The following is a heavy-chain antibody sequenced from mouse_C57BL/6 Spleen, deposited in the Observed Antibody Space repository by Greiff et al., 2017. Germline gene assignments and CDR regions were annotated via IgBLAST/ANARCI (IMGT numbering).Heavy chain of an antibody. V-gene: IGHV3-1*01. J-gene: IGHJ4*01. CDR2: IRYSGST. CDR1: GYSITSGYD. CDR3: ARGLPMDY. Sequence: ESGPGMVKPSPSLSLTCTVTGYSITSGYDWHWIRHFPGNKLEWMGYIRYSGSTNYNPSLKSRTSITHDPSKNPFFMKLNSVTTEDTANYDSARGLPMDYWGQGTSVTVSS.